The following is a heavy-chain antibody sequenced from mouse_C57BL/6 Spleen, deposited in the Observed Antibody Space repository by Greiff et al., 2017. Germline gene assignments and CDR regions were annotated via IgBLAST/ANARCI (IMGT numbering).Heavy chain of an antibody. V-gene: IGHV5-4*01. D-gene: IGHD1-3*01. J-gene: IGHJ4*01. CDR1: GFTFSSYA. Sequence: VQRVESGGGLVKPGGSLKLSCAASGFTFSSYAMSWVRQTPEKRLEWVATISDGGSYTYYPDNVKGRFTISRDNAKNNLYLQMSHLKSEDTAMYYCAREYIAMDYWGQGTSVTVSS. CDR3: AREYIAMDY. CDR2: ISDGGSYT.